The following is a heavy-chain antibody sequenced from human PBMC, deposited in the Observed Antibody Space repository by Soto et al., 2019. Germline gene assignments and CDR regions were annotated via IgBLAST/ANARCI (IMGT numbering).Heavy chain of an antibody. J-gene: IGHJ4*02. V-gene: IGHV1-69*02. CDR1: GDTFDFYS. CDR2: VNPIVRMS. D-gene: IGHD3-10*01. Sequence: QVQLVQSGAEVKRPGSSVMVSCKASGDTFDFYSINWVRQAPGRGIEWMGRVNPIVRMSTYAQKFQGSVTMTADRSTSTAYMELSSLRSEDTAIYYCASSYGSGYRAFDYWGQGALVTVSS. CDR3: ASSYGSGYRAFDY.